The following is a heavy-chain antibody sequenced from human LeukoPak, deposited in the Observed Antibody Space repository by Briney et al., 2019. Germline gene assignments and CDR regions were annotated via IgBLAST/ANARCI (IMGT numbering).Heavy chain of an antibody. Sequence: PGGSLRLSCAASGFTFSSYSMNWGRQAPGKGLEWVSYISSSSSTIYYADSVKGRFTISRDNAKNSLYLQMNSLRDEDTAVYYCARDEEYDFWSGYYVYWGQGTLVTVSS. D-gene: IGHD3-3*01. CDR2: ISSSSSTI. V-gene: IGHV3-48*02. CDR1: GFTFSSYS. CDR3: ARDEEYDFWSGYYVY. J-gene: IGHJ4*02.